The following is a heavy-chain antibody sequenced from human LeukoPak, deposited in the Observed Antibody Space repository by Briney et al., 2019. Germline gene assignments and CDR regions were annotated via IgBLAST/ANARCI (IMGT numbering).Heavy chain of an antibody. V-gene: IGHV4-38-2*02. CDR1: GYSISSGYY. J-gene: IGHJ3*02. CDR3: AREGVIVVVPAAAEYDAFDI. D-gene: IGHD2-2*01. CDR2: IYHSGST. Sequence: PSETLSLTCTVSGYSISSGYYWGWIRQPPGKGLEWIGSIYHSGSTYYNPSLKSRVTISVDTSKNQFSLKPSSVTAADTAVYYCAREGVIVVVPAAAEYDAFDIWGQGTMVTVSS.